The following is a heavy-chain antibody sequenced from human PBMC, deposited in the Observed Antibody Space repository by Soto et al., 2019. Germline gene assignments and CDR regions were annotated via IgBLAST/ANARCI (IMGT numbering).Heavy chain of an antibody. J-gene: IGHJ6*02. D-gene: IGHD1-7*01. CDR2: IYYSGST. CDR1: DGFITNTHYW. CDR3: ARDRRYNWNYAPNYYYGMDV. Sequence: SETLSLTCGVSDGFITNTHYWWSWVRQPPGKGLEWIGYIYYSGSTYYNPSLKSRVTISVDTSKNQFSLKLSSVTAADTAVYYCARDRRYNWNYAPNYYYGMDVWGQGTTVTVSS. V-gene: IGHV4-31*11.